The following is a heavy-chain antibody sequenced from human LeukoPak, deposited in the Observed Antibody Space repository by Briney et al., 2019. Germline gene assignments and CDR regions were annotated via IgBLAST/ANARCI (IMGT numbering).Heavy chain of an antibody. J-gene: IGHJ3*02. Sequence: PSETLSLTCTVSTYSIGSGYYWGWIRQPPGKGLEWIGSIFHSGSTYYNPSLKSRVTISIDTSKNQFSLKLSSVTAADTAVYYCARDSLYYDILTESEGAFDIWGQGTMVTVSS. CDR2: IFHSGST. CDR3: ARDSLYYDILTESEGAFDI. D-gene: IGHD3-9*01. V-gene: IGHV4-38-2*02. CDR1: TYSIGSGYY.